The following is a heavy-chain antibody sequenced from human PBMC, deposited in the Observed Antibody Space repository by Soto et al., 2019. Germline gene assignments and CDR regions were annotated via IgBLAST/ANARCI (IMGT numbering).Heavy chain of an antibody. V-gene: IGHV4-39*01. J-gene: IGHJ4*02. CDR1: GGSISSSSYY. D-gene: IGHD5-18*01. CDR2: IYYSGST. Sequence: PSETLSLTCTVSGGSISSSSYYWGWIRQPPGEGLEWIGSIYYSGSTYYNPSLKSRVTISVDTSKNQFSLKLSSVTAADTAVYYCATLASGRGYSSGFPTTYWGQGTLVTVSS. CDR3: ATLASGRGYSSGFPTTY.